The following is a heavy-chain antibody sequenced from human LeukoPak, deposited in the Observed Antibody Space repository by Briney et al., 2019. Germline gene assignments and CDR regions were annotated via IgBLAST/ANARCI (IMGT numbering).Heavy chain of an antibody. Sequence: GGSLRLSCAASAFTFSTYSMSWVRQAPGKGLEWVSSISSGSSYKYYADSVKGRFTIFRDNAKNSLYLQMNSLRAEDTAVYYCARGGVSGSDSGILEHDYWGQGTLVTVSS. J-gene: IGHJ4*02. CDR3: ARGGVSGSDSGILEHDY. D-gene: IGHD1/OR15-1a*01. V-gene: IGHV3-21*01. CDR1: AFTFSTYS. CDR2: ISSGSSYK.